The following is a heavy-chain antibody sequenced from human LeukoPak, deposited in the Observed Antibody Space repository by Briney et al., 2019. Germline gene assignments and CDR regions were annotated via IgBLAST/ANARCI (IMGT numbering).Heavy chain of an antibody. D-gene: IGHD1-26*01. J-gene: IGHJ5*02. Sequence: GGSLRLSCAASGFTSSNYEMNWVRLAPGKGLEWVAYIVGGADNKQYSDSVRGRFTISRDNAKNSLYLQMNSLRAEDTAVYYCARAPKFRLVGVPKGPFDPWGQGSLVTVSS. CDR1: GFTSSNYE. V-gene: IGHV3-48*03. CDR3: ARAPKFRLVGVPKGPFDP. CDR2: IVGGADNK.